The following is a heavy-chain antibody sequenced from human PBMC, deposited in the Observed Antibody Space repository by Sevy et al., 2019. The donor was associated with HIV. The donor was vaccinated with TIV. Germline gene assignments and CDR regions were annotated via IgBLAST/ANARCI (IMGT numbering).Heavy chain of an antibody. CDR3: ARAGVRGAFDI. Sequence: GGSLRLSCAASGFTFSSYSMNWVRQAPGKGLEWVSSISSSSSYIYYADSVKGRFTISRDNAKNSLYLQMNSLRAEDTAVYYCARAGVRGAFDIWGQRTMVTVSS. J-gene: IGHJ3*02. V-gene: IGHV3-21*01. CDR2: ISSSSSYI. CDR1: GFTFSSYS. D-gene: IGHD2-8*01.